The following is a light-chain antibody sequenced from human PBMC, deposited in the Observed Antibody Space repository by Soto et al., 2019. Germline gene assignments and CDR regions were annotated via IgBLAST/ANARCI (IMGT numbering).Light chain of an antibody. CDR1: QSVADNY. CDR2: AAS. CDR3: WQYGHSPRT. Sequence: EIVLTQSPGTLSLSPGERATLSCRASQSVADNYLAWYQQKPGQAPRLLIYAASRRATGIPDTFSGSGSETELARPITSLEREDLARYYCWQYGHSPRTFGQGTRVAIK. V-gene: IGKV3-20*01. J-gene: IGKJ1*01.